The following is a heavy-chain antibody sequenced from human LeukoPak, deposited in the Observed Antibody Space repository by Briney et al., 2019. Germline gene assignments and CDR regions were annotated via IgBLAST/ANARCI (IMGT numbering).Heavy chain of an antibody. CDR2: IVVGSGDT. J-gene: IGHJ4*02. CDR3: VAGPYDSRGYYRIFDY. Sequence: ASVKVSCKASGFTFSRSAVQWVRQARGQRHEWIGWIVVGSGDTDCAQNFQERVTFTRDMSTSTAYMELSSLRSEDTAVFYCVAGPYDSRGYYRIFDYWGQGTLVTVSP. D-gene: IGHD3-22*01. CDR1: GFTFSRSA. V-gene: IGHV1-58*01.